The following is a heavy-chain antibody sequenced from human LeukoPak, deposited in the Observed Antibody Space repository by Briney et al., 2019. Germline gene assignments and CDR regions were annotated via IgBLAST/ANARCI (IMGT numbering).Heavy chain of an antibody. CDR2: IYYSGNT. Sequence: SETLSLTCTVSGVSISSSNSYWGWIRQPPGKGLEWIGSIYYSGNTYYNASLKSQVSISIDTSKNQFSLKLSSVTAADTAVYYCAREGYSGYDIDYWGQGTLVTVSS. CDR3: AREGYSGYDIDY. D-gene: IGHD5-12*01. CDR1: GVSISSSNSY. V-gene: IGHV4-39*01. J-gene: IGHJ4*02.